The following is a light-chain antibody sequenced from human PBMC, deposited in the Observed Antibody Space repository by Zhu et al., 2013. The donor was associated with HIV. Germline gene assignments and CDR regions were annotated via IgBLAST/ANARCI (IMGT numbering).Light chain of an antibody. Sequence: AIQLTQSPSSLSASVGDRVTITCRASQVITSALAWYQQKPGNSPKLLIYDASSLESGVPSRFSGSGSGTDFTLTISSLQPEDFATYYCLQDYSYPWTFGQGTTVEIK. CDR3: LQDYSYPWT. CDR2: DAS. V-gene: IGKV1-13*02. CDR1: QVITSA. J-gene: IGKJ1*01.